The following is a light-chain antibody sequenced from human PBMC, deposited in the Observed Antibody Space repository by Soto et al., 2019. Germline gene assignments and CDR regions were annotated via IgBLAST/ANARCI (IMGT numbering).Light chain of an antibody. Sequence: ENVLKQSPGTLSLSPGERATLSCRASQSLSSTYLAWYQHKPDQAPRLLIYGASCRATGIPDRFSGSGSGTDFTLTISRLEPEDSAVYYCHQYGSSPTFGQGNKVDIK. CDR1: QSLSSTY. CDR2: GAS. V-gene: IGKV3-20*01. CDR3: HQYGSSPT. J-gene: IGKJ1*01.